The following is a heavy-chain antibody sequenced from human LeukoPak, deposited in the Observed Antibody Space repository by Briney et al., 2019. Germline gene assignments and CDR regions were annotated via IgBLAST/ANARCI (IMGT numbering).Heavy chain of an antibody. V-gene: IGHV3-23*01. Sequence: GGSLRLSCAASGFTFSSYAMSWVRQAPGKGLEWVSAISGSGGSTYYADSVEGRFTISRDNSKNTLYLQMNSLRAEDTAVYYCARRYSSGWWIDYWGQGTLVTVSS. J-gene: IGHJ4*02. CDR1: GFTFSSYA. D-gene: IGHD6-19*01. CDR3: ARRYSSGWWIDY. CDR2: ISGSGGST.